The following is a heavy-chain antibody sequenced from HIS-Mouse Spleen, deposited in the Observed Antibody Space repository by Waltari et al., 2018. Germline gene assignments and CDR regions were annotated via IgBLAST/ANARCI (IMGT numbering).Heavy chain of an antibody. D-gene: IGHD3-22*01. CDR1: GGSFSGYY. V-gene: IGHV4-34*01. CDR3: ARGEYYDSSCYDVLFDY. CDR2: INHSGST. Sequence: QVQLQQWGAGLLKPSETLSLTCAVSGGSFSGYYWSWIRQPPGKVLEWIGEINHSGSTNYSPARKIRVTISVDTSKNQFSLKLSSVTAADTAVYYCARGEYYDSSCYDVLFDYWGQGTLVTVSS. J-gene: IGHJ4*02.